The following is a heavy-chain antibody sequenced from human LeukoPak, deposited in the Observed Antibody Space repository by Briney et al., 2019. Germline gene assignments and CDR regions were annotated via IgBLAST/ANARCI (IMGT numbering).Heavy chain of an antibody. CDR1: GESFSGFY. V-gene: IGHV4-34*01. Sequence: SETLSLTCAVYGESFSGFYWSWIRQPPGKGLEWIGEITHNGITNYNPSLKSRVTISVDTSKNQFSLKLSSVTAADTAVYYCARGGIVATISLFYYYYYYMDVWGKGTTVTVSS. CDR2: ITHNGIT. J-gene: IGHJ6*03. D-gene: IGHD5-12*01. CDR3: ARGGIVATISLFYYYYYYMDV.